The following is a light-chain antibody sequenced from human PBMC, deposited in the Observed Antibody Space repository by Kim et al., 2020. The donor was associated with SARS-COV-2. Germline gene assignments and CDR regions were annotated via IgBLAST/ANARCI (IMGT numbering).Light chain of an antibody. Sequence: AIQMTQSPSSISASAGDRVTMTCRASLDISVYLAWYRQKPGTAPELLVYAKSTLQSGVPSRFSGSGSGTDFTLTIDSLQSEDFATYYCQQYYSYPYSFGQGTKLEIK. CDR3: QQYYSYPYS. CDR1: LDISVY. V-gene: IGKV1-8*01. J-gene: IGKJ2*03. CDR2: AKS.